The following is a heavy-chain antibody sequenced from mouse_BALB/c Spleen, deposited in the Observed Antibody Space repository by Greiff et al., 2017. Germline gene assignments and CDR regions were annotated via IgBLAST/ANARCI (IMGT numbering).Heavy chain of an antibody. Sequence: EVQLVESGPGLVKPSQSLSLTCTVTGYSITSDYAWNWIRQFPGNKLEWMGYISYSGSTSYNPSLKSRISITRDTSKNQFFLQLNSVTTEDTATYYCARCDYDALNYWGQGTSVTVSS. CDR1: GYSITSDYA. V-gene: IGHV3-2*02. CDR2: ISYSGST. J-gene: IGHJ4*01. CDR3: ARCDYDALNY. D-gene: IGHD2-4*01.